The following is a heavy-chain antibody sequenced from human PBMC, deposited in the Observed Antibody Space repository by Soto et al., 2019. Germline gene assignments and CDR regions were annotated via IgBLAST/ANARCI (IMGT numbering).Heavy chain of an antibody. CDR1: GFTFTTYA. CDR2: ISVSGDRT. Sequence: GGSLRLSCAASGFTFTTYAMCWVRQAPGKGLEWVSSISVSGDRTFYADSVKGRFTISRDNSRNTLHLQMNSLRAEDTAVYYCVKDGDSISRYKPLHYWGQGTLVTVSS. CDR3: VKDGDSISRYKPLHY. J-gene: IGHJ4*02. V-gene: IGHV3-23*01. D-gene: IGHD1-1*01.